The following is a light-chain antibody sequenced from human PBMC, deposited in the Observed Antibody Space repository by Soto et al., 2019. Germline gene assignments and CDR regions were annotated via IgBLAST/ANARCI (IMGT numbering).Light chain of an antibody. V-gene: IGKV4-1*01. J-gene: IGKJ1*01. Sequence: DIVMTQSPDSLAVSLGERATINCKSSQSVLHSSNNKNYLAWFQQKPGQPPKLLIYWASTRESGVPDRFSGSGSGTDFTLTISSLQAEDVAVYYCQQYNNWPQTFGQGTKVEIK. CDR2: WAS. CDR3: QQYNNWPQT. CDR1: QSVLHSSNNKNY.